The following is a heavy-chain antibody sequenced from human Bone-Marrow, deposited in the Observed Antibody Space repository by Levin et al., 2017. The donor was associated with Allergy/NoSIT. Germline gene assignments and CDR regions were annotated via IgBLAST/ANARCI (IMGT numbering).Heavy chain of an antibody. CDR1: GFTFSDYS. Sequence: PGGSLRLSCAASGFTFSDYSMNWVRQAPGKGLEWVSSISGGGTYVYYADSVKGRFTISRDNAKNSLDLQMNRLKAEETAVYYCSRYGESLWVGELYPYGMDVWGQGTTVTVSS. J-gene: IGHJ6*02. V-gene: IGHV3-21*01. CDR2: ISGGGTYV. D-gene: IGHD3-10*01. CDR3: SRYGESLWVGELYPYGMDV.